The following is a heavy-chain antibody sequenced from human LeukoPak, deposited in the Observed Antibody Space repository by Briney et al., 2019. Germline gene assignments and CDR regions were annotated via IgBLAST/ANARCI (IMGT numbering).Heavy chain of an antibody. J-gene: IGHJ6*03. V-gene: IGHV1-18*01. D-gene: IGHD2-2*01. CDR1: GYTFLSHG. CDR3: ARSQAVVSSSLYYYYMDV. CDR2: TSANNRNT. Sequence: GASVKVSFKASGYTFLSHGFSWVRQAPGQGLEWMGWTSANNRNTNYAQRLQGRVTMTTDTSTNTAYMELRTLRSDDTAVYYCARSQAVVSSSLYYYYMDVWGKGTTIIVSS.